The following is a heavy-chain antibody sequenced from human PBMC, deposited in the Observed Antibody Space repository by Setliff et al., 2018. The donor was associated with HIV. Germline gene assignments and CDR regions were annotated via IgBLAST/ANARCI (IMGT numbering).Heavy chain of an antibody. Sequence: PSETLSLTCNVSGDSISGFFWSWIRQPPGKTLEWIGSIFTNEFIYYNPSLKSRVTISADTSNTQFSLKLRSVTAADTAVYYCARVKRGLEWLPYGYFDYWGQGTLVTVSS. CDR3: ARVKRGLEWLPYGYFDY. D-gene: IGHD3-3*01. CDR1: GDSISGFF. CDR2: IFTNEFI. J-gene: IGHJ4*02. V-gene: IGHV4-4*08.